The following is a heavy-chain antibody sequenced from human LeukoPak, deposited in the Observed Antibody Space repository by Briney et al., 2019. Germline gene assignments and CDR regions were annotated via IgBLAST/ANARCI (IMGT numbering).Heavy chain of an antibody. CDR2: IYYSGST. V-gene: IGHV4-39*01. CDR1: GGSISSSTYY. J-gene: IGHJ4*02. CDR3: ARQSRGSSSSRDNFDY. D-gene: IGHD6-6*01. Sequence: SETLSLTCTVSGGSISSSTYYWGWIRQPPGKGLEWIGRIYYSGSTYYNPSLKSRVTISVDTSKNHFSLNLSSVTAADTAVYYCARQSRGSSSSRDNFDYWGQGTLVTVSS.